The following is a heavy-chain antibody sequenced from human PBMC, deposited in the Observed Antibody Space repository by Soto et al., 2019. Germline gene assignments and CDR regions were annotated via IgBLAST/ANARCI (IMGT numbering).Heavy chain of an antibody. CDR2: VSSSSSAM. CDR3: ARETGVTGYYSMDV. J-gene: IGHJ6*02. D-gene: IGHD1-1*01. Sequence: EVPLVESGGGLVQPGGSLRLSCAASGFTFSNYGMNWVRQAPGKGLEWVSYVSSSSSAMYYADSVKGRFTISRDNAKNSLYLQMNSLRAGDTAVYFCARETGVTGYYSMDVWGQGTTVTVSS. V-gene: IGHV3-48*01. CDR1: GFTFSNYG.